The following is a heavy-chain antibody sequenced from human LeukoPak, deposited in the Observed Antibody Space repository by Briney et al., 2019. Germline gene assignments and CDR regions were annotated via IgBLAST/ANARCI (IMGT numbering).Heavy chain of an antibody. D-gene: IGHD5-18*01. Sequence: GGSLRLSCAASGFTFSSYAMSWVRQAPGKGLEWDSAISGSGGSTYYADSVKGRFTISRDNSKNTLYLQMNSLRAEDTAVYYCAKALGYLRSFDYWGQGTLVTVSS. CDR3: AKALGYLRSFDY. V-gene: IGHV3-23*01. CDR2: ISGSGGST. J-gene: IGHJ4*02. CDR1: GFTFSSYA.